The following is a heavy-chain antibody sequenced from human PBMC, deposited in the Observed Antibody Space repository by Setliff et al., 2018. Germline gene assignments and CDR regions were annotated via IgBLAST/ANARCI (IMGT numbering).Heavy chain of an antibody. V-gene: IGHV4-34*01. CDR3: ARAQVVFAISAPVWYFEL. J-gene: IGHJ2*01. CDR1: GDSFSDYY. D-gene: IGHD2-21*01. CDR2: SNHGGST. Sequence: PSETLSLTCAVYGDSFSDYYWSWIRQTPGKGLEWIGESNHGGSTSYHPSLKSRVSMSVEKSKNQFSLKLTSVTAADTAVYYCARAQVVFAISAPVWYFELWGRGTQVTVSS.